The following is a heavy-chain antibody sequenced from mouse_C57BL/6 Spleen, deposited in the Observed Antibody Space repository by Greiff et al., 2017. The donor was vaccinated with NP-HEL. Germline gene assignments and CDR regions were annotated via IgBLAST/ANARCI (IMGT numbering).Heavy chain of an antibody. CDR3: ARQGGYGNYAWFAY. V-gene: IGHV1-64*01. Sequence: QVQLQQPGAELVKPGASVKLSCKASGYTFTSYWMHWVKQRPGQGLEWIGMIHPNSGSTNYNEKFKSKATLTVDKSSSTAYMQLSSLTSEDSAVYYCARQGGYGNYAWFAYWGQGTLVTVSA. CDR1: GYTFTSYW. CDR2: IHPNSGST. J-gene: IGHJ3*01. D-gene: IGHD2-1*01.